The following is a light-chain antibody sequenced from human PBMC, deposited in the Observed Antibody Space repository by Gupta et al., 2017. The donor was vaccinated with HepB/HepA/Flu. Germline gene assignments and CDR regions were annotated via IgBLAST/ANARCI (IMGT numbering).Light chain of an antibody. CDR2: AAS. CDR1: QSISNF. CDR3: QQNDSTPCT. Sequence: DIQMTPSPSSPSASVGDRVTIHCRASQSISNFLDWYQQKPGKAPNLLIYAASSLQSGVPSRFSGSGSGTDFTLTISSLQPEDVATYYCQQNDSTPCTFGQGTKVEIK. V-gene: IGKV1-39*01. J-gene: IGKJ1*01.